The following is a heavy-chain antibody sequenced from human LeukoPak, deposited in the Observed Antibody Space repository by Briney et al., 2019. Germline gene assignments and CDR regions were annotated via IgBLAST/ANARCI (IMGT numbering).Heavy chain of an antibody. J-gene: IGHJ4*02. D-gene: IGHD4-17*01. CDR2: IIPIFGIA. Sequence: SVKVSCKASGGTFSSYAISWVRQAPGQGLEWMGRIIPIFGIANYAQKFQGRVTITADKSTSTAYMELSSLRSEDTAAYYCVTVTTSGYYFDYWGQGTLVTVSS. CDR1: GGTFSSYA. V-gene: IGHV1-69*04. CDR3: VTVTTSGYYFDY.